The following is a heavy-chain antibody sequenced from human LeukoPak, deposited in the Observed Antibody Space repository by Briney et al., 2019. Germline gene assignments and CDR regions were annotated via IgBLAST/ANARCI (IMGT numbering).Heavy chain of an antibody. D-gene: IGHD2-15*01. V-gene: IGHV4-59*01. Sequence: SETLSLTCTVSGGSISNYYWSWIRQPPGKGLEWIGYIYYSGGTNYNPSLKSRVTISIDTSKNQFSLKLNSVTAADTAVYYCARGAIQGYRNIWPDYWGQGTLVTVSS. CDR2: IYYSGGT. CDR1: GGSISNYY. CDR3: ARGAIQGYRNIWPDY. J-gene: IGHJ4*02.